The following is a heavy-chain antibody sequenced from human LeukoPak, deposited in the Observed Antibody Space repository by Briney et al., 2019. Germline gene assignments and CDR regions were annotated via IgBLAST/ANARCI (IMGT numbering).Heavy chain of an antibody. CDR3: ARFHRGWYFDY. J-gene: IGHJ4*02. Sequence: GGSLRLSCVASGFTVSSNSMNWVRQAPWKGLEWVSILFSGGSALYADSVKGRFTISRDNSKNTLYLQMNSLRAEDTAVYYCARFHRGWYFDYWGQGTLVTVSS. CDR1: GFTVSSNS. D-gene: IGHD2-15*01. CDR2: LFSGGSA. V-gene: IGHV3-53*01.